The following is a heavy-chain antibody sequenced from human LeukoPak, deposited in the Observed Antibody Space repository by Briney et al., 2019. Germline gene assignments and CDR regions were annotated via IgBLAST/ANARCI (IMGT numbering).Heavy chain of an antibody. Sequence: NPGGSLRLSCAASGFTFSSYSMNWVRQAPGKGLEWVSSISSSSSYIYYADSVKGRFTISRDNSKNTLYLQMNSLRAEDTAVYYCAKEAGYSSGWLRSPFDYWGQGTLVTVSS. V-gene: IGHV3-21*04. D-gene: IGHD6-19*01. J-gene: IGHJ4*02. CDR1: GFTFSSYS. CDR3: AKEAGYSSGWLRSPFDY. CDR2: ISSSSSYI.